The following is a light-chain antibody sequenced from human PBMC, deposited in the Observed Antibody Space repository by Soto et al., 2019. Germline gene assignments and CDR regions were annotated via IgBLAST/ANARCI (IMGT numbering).Light chain of an antibody. J-gene: IGKJ5*01. Sequence: EIVLTQSPVTLSLSPGEGATLCCGASQTVSKNYLAWYHQKPGQAPRLLIYAASTRATGIPDRFSGSGSGTDFTLTISRLEPGDFAVFYCQQYAVSPITFGQGTRLEIK. CDR2: AAS. CDR3: QQYAVSPIT. CDR1: QTVSKNY. V-gene: IGKV3-20*01.